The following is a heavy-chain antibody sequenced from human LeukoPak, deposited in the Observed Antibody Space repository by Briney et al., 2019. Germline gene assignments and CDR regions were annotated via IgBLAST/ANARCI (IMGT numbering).Heavy chain of an antibody. D-gene: IGHD5-24*01. J-gene: IGHJ4*02. V-gene: IGHV1-69*01. Sequence: SVKVSCKASGGTFSSYAISWVRQAPGQGLEWMGGIIPTFGTAHYAQKFQGRVTMTAEESTSTAYMELSSLRSEDTAVYYYATGVEMATIAGPWGQGTLVTVSS. CDR2: IIPTFGTA. CDR1: GGTFSSYA. CDR3: ATGVEMATIAGP.